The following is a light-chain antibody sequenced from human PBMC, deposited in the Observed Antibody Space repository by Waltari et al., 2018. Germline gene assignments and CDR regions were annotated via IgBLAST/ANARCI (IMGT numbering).Light chain of an antibody. CDR1: DIRSQS. Sequence: YVVTQPTSVSVAPGQTARITCGGNDIRSQSVHWYQQKRGQAPLLIVHDDTDRPSGIPERFSGSNSGNAATLTISSVEAGDEADYYCQVWDINNDQVVFGGGTKVTVL. CDR3: QVWDINNDQVV. CDR2: DDT. V-gene: IGLV3-21*02. J-gene: IGLJ2*01.